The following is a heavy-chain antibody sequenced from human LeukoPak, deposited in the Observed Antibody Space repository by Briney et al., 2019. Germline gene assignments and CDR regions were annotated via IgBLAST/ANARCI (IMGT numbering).Heavy chain of an antibody. Sequence: PETLSLTCTVPGGSISSDYWSWVRQPPGEGLEWVGYIYYSGRTNYNPSLKSRVTISVDTSKNQFSLKLSSVTAADTAVYYCARETVPAITYSSGFGWFDLWGQGTLVTVSS. V-gene: IGHV4-59*01. CDR3: ARETVPAITYSSGFGWFDL. CDR1: GGSISSDY. J-gene: IGHJ5*02. D-gene: IGHD6-19*01. CDR2: IYYSGRT.